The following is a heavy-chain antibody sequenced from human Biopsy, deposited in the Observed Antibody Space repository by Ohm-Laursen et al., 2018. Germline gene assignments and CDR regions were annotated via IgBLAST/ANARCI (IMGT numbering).Heavy chain of an antibody. V-gene: IGHV3-30*18. J-gene: IGHJ6*02. Sequence: SLRLSCSASGFTFSNYGMHWVRQAPGKGLGWVALISYGGNDEYYADSVEGRFTISRDNSKNTVLLQMNSLRAEDTALYYCAKDRWERNLHYGGGVDLWGQGTTVTVSS. D-gene: IGHD4-17*01. CDR1: GFTFSNYG. CDR2: ISYGGNDE. CDR3: AKDRWERNLHYGGGVDL.